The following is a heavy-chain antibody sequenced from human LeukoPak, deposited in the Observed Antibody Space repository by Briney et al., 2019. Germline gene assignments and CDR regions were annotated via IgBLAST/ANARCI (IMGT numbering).Heavy chain of an antibody. Sequence: ALVTVSCKASGYTFTSYGISWVRQAPGQGLEWMGWINSYNGDTNYVQKFQGRVTMTRDTSINTAYMELSRLRFDDTAVYYCAREHYGDYVVDYWGQGTLVTVSS. J-gene: IGHJ4*02. D-gene: IGHD4-17*01. CDR2: INSYNGDT. CDR3: AREHYGDYVVDY. V-gene: IGHV1-18*01. CDR1: GYTFTSYG.